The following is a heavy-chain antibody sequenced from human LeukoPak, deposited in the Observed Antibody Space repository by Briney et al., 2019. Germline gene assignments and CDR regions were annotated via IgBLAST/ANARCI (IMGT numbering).Heavy chain of an antibody. CDR3: ANQPLTTVTTINFDY. V-gene: IGHV3-23*01. Sequence: GGSLRLSCAASGFTVSRNYMTWVRQAPGKGLEWVSAISGSGGSTYYADSVKGRFTISRDNSKNTLYLQMNSLRAEDTAVYYCANQPLTTVTTINFDYRGQGTLVTVSS. CDR2: ISGSGGST. D-gene: IGHD4-17*01. J-gene: IGHJ4*02. CDR1: GFTVSRNY.